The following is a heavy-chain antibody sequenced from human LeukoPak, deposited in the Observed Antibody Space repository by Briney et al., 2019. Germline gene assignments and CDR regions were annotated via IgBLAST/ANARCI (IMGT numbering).Heavy chain of an antibody. Sequence: PGRSLRLSCAASGFTFSSESMHWVRQAPGKGLEWVAVISYDGSKKYSADSVKGRFTISRDNSKSTVYLQMNRLTTEDTAVYHCAKEYHRVHDAFDAWGHGTMVTVSS. V-gene: IGHV3-30*18. CDR3: AKEYHRVHDAFDA. D-gene: IGHD2-2*01. CDR1: GFTFSSES. CDR2: ISYDGSKK. J-gene: IGHJ3*01.